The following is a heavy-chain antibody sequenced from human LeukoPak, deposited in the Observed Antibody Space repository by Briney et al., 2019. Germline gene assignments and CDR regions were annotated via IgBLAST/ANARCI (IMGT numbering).Heavy chain of an antibody. V-gene: IGHV3-7*01. CDR3: ARVVNMAY. CDR1: VFTLSNHR. Sequence: GGSLRLSCAASVFTLSNHRMSWVRQALGKGLEWVAHIKQDGGEKDYVDSVKGRFTISRDNAKNPLYLQMNSLRAEDAAVYYCARVVNMAYWGQGTLVTVSP. J-gene: IGHJ4*02. D-gene: IGHD2/OR15-2a*01. CDR2: IKQDGGEK.